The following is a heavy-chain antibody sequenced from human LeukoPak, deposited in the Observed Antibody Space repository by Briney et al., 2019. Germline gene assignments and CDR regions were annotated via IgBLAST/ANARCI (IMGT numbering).Heavy chain of an antibody. D-gene: IGHD3-16*02. V-gene: IGHV4-4*02. CDR3: ARARSDYDYVWGSYRSRYYFDY. CDR1: GGSISSSNW. Sequence: SGTLSLTCAVSGGSISSSNWWSWVRQPPGKGPEWIGEIYHSGSTNYNPSLKSRVTISVDTSKNQFSLKLSSVTAADTAVYYCARARSDYDYVWGSYRSRYYFDYWGQGTLVTVSS. J-gene: IGHJ4*02. CDR2: IYHSGST.